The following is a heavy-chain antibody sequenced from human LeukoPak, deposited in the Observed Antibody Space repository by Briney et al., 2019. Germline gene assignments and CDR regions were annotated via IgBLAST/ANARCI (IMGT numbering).Heavy chain of an antibody. Sequence: GGSLRLSCAASGFTFSSYSMNWVRQAPGKGLEWVSSISSSSSYIYYADSVKGRFTISRDNAENSLYLQMNSLRAEDTAVYYCAKAIVVLISGQFWDYWGQGTLVTVSS. CDR1: GFTFSSYS. CDR2: ISSSSSYI. D-gene: IGHD3-22*01. J-gene: IGHJ4*02. CDR3: AKAIVVLISGQFWDY. V-gene: IGHV3-21*04.